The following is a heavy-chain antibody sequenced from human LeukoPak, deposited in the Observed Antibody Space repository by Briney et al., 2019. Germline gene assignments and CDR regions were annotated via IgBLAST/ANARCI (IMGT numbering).Heavy chain of an antibody. V-gene: IGHV3-23*01. CDR1: GFTFSSYA. CDR2: ISGSGGST. J-gene: IGHJ1*01. D-gene: IGHD6-13*01. Sequence: PGGSLRLSCAASGFTFSSYAMSWVRQAPGKGLEWVSAISGSGGSTYYADSVKGRFTISRDNSKNTLYLQMHSLRAEDTAVYYCANTGCSSCWGEYFQHWGQGTLVTVSS. CDR3: ANTGCSSCWGEYFQH.